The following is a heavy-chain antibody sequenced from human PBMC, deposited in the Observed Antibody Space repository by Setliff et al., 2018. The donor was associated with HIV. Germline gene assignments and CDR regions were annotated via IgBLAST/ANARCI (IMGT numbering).Heavy chain of an antibody. CDR1: GYSFTTSG. V-gene: IGHV1-18*01. CDR3: AREFPGATAGFDY. J-gene: IGHJ4*02. D-gene: IGHD1-26*01. Sequence: ASVKVSCKASGYSFTTSGVSWVRQAPGQGLEWMGWINIRSGNTNYAQNFQGRVTMTTDTSTSTAYMGLRSLRSDDTAVYYCAREFPGATAGFDYWGQGTLVTVSS. CDR2: INIRSGNT.